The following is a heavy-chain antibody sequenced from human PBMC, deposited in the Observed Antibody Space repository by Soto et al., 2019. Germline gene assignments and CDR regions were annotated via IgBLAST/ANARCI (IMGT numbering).Heavy chain of an antibody. CDR2: IYYSGST. Sequence: PSETLSLTCTVSGGSISSGDYYWSWIRQPPGKGLEWIGYIYYSGSTYYDPSLKSRVTISVDTSKNQFSLKLSSVTAADTAVYYCARAPDSSGLVVAFDIWGQGTMVTVSS. D-gene: IGHD3-22*01. J-gene: IGHJ3*02. CDR1: GGSISSGDYY. CDR3: ARAPDSSGLVVAFDI. V-gene: IGHV4-30-4*01.